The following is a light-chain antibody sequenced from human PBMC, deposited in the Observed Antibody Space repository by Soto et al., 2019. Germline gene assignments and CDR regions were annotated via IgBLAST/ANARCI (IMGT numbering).Light chain of an antibody. CDR1: QSISSW. CDR2: KAS. V-gene: IGKV1-5*03. Sequence: DIQMTQSPSTLSASVGDRVTITCRASQSISSWLAWYQQKPGKAPKLLIYKASSLESGVPSRFSGSGSGTEFTLTISSLQPDYFATDYCQQYNSYSPYTFGQGTKLEI. J-gene: IGKJ2*01. CDR3: QQYNSYSPYT.